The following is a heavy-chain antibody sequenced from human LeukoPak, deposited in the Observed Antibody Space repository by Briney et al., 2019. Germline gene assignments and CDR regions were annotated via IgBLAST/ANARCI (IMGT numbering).Heavy chain of an antibody. CDR3: ARESIPYYYDSSGPIDY. J-gene: IGHJ4*02. CDR2: INPSGGRT. D-gene: IGHD3-22*01. CDR1: GYTFTSYY. V-gene: IGHV1-46*01. Sequence: ASVKVSCKASGYTFTSYYMHWVRQAPGQGLEWMGIINPSGGRTSYAQKFQGRVTMTRDMSTSTVYMELSSLRSEDTAVYYCARESIPYYYDSSGPIDYWGQGTLVTVSS.